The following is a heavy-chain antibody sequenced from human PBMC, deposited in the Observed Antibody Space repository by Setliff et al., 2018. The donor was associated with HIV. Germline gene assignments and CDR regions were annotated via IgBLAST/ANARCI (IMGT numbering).Heavy chain of an antibody. Sequence: ASVKVSCKTSGYSFTTYYIHWMRRAPGQGLEWVGLMYTSGGGAKYAQKFQGRVTMTRDTSTRTVYMELSSLRSEDTAVYYCARVEGATATLTDWGQGTLV. D-gene: IGHD1-26*01. CDR3: ARVEGATATLTD. J-gene: IGHJ4*02. CDR1: GYSFTTYY. V-gene: IGHV1-46*01. CDR2: MYTSGGGA.